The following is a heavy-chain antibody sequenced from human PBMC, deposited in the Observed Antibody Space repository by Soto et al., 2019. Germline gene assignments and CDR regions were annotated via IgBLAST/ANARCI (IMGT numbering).Heavy chain of an antibody. CDR3: AGRHYG. J-gene: IGHJ6*01. CDR1: AERPTPYC. Sequence: EEALKTSTRGSAERPTPYCNGWVLQMPGKGLEWMGIIYPGDSDTRYSPSFQGQVTISADKSISTAYLQWSSLKASDTAIDYCAGRHYG. V-gene: IGHV5-51*01. CDR2: IYPGDSDT.